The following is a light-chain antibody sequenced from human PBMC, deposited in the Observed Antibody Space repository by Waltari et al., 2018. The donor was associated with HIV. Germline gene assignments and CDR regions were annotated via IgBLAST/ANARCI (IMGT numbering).Light chain of an antibody. J-gene: IGKJ1*01. V-gene: IGKV2-30*01. Sequence: DVVMTQSPLSLLVTLGQPASISCTSSQSLVYSDGNTYLSWFQQRPGQSPRRLIYKVSNRDSGVPDRFSGSGSGTDFTLKISRVEAEDVGVYYCMQGTHWPWTFGQGTKVEIK. CDR3: MQGTHWPWT. CDR1: QSLVYSDGNTY. CDR2: KVS.